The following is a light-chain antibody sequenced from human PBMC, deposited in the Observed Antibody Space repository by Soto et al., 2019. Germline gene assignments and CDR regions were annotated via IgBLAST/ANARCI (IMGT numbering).Light chain of an antibody. CDR1: QDIRHY. Sequence: DIQMIQSPSSLSASVGDRVIITCQASQDIRHYLNWYQQKPGKAPQLLIYDASNLETGVPSRFSGRGSGTDFTFTISSLQPEDTATYYCQQYDNLLLTFGGGTKVEIK. V-gene: IGKV1-33*01. CDR3: QQYDNLLLT. J-gene: IGKJ4*01. CDR2: DAS.